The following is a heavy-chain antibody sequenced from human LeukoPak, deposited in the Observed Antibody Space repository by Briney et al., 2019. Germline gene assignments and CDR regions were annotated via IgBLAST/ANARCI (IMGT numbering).Heavy chain of an antibody. D-gene: IGHD3-22*01. J-gene: IGHJ2*01. CDR2: VHATGTT. V-gene: IGHV4-4*07. CDR1: GASISLYY. CDR3: ARVLGSSGYAGDWRFDL. Sequence: SETLSLTCSVSGASISLYYWSWVRQSAGERPEWVGRVHATGTTNYNPSLRSRVTLSVDTFKRHFSLKLKSVTAADTAVYYCARVLGSSGYAGDWRFDLWGRGTLVTVSS.